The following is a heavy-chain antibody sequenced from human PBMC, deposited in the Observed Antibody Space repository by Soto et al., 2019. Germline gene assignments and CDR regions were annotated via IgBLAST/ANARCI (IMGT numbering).Heavy chain of an antibody. D-gene: IGHD6-6*01. CDR2: ISAYNGNT. CDR3: ARDWEIEYSSSYAFDY. J-gene: IGHJ4*02. CDR1: GYTFTSYG. V-gene: IGHV1-18*01. Sequence: ASVKVSCKASGYTFTSYGISWVRQAPGQGLEWMGWISAYNGNTNYAQKLQGRVTMTTDTSTSTAYMELRSLRSDDTAVYYCARDWEIEYSSSYAFDYWGQGTLVTVSS.